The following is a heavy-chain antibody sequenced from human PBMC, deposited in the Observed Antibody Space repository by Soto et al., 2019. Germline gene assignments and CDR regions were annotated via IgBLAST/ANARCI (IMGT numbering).Heavy chain of an antibody. D-gene: IGHD6-6*01. J-gene: IGHJ4*02. CDR1: GYTFIIYG. CDR2: SSDHNGNT. CDR3: ARDRSSSDY. Sequence: QVQLVQSGAEVKKPGASVKVSCKASGYTFIIYGISWVRQAPGQGLEWMGWSSDHNGNTNYAQKFQGRVTMTTDTSTRTAYMELRSLTSDDTAVYYCARDRSSSDYWGQGTLVTVSS. V-gene: IGHV1-18*01.